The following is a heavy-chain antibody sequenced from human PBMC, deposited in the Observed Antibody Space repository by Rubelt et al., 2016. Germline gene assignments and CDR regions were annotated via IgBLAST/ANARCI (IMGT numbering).Heavy chain of an antibody. CDR1: GGSFSGYY. D-gene: IGHD3-10*01. CDR2: INHSGST. V-gene: IGHV4-34*01. J-gene: IGHJ5*02. Sequence: QVQLQQWGAGLLKPSETLPLTCAVYGGSFSGYYWSWIRQPPGKGLEWIGEINHSGSTNYNPSLKSRVTRSVDTSKNQFSLKLSSVTAADTAVYYCARVKPAMVRGVVNWFDPWGQGTLVTVSS. CDR3: ARVKPAMVRGVVNWFDP.